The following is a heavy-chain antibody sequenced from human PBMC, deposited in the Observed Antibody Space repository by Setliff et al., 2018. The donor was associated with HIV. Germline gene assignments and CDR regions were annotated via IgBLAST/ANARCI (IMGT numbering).Heavy chain of an antibody. CDR3: ARLEVRSFYGYRNSPDY. CDR1: GVSISNYY. J-gene: IGHJ4*02. CDR2: ISDSGNT. Sequence: SETLSLTCTVSGVSISNYYWTWIRQSPGKGLEWIGYISDSGNTKYNPSLKSRVTVSVDTSKNQFSLKLSSVTAADTAVYYCARLEVRSFYGYRNSPDYWGQGTLVTVSS. D-gene: IGHD5-18*01. V-gene: IGHV4-59*08.